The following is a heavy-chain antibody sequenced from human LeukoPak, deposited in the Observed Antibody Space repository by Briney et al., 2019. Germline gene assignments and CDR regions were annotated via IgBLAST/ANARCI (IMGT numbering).Heavy chain of an antibody. D-gene: IGHD6-19*01. Sequence: GGSLRLSCAASGFTFSSYIMNWVRQAPGKGLEWVSSISSSSSYIYYADSVKGRFTISRDNAKNSLYLQMNSLRAEDTAVYYCARSIAVARFDYWGQGTLVTVSS. CDR1: GFTFSSYI. J-gene: IGHJ4*02. CDR2: ISSSSSYI. V-gene: IGHV3-21*01. CDR3: ARSIAVARFDY.